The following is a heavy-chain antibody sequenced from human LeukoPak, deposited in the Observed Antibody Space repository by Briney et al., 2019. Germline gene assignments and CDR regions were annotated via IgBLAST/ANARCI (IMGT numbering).Heavy chain of an antibody. V-gene: IGHV3-9*01. CDR3: IKETSPGGLDH. J-gene: IGHJ4*02. Sequence: GRSLRLSCAASGLTVNDYAMHWLRRAPGKGLEWVSGIGWNSDRIGYADSVRGRFTISRDNAKNSLSLQMNSLRPEDTAFYYCIKETSPGGLDHWGQGTPVTVSS. CDR2: IGWNSDRI. D-gene: IGHD3-10*01. CDR1: GLTVNDYA.